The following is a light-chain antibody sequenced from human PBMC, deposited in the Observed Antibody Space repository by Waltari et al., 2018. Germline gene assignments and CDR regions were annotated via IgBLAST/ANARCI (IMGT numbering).Light chain of an antibody. Sequence: QSALTQPASVSGSPGQSITISCTGTSSDVGSYNLVSWYQQPPGKAPKLMIYEVSKRPPGVSNAFSGSTSGNTASLTISGLQAEDEADYYCCSYAGSATWVFGGGTKLTVL. CDR3: CSYAGSATWV. J-gene: IGLJ3*02. CDR2: EVS. V-gene: IGLV2-23*02. CDR1: SSDVGSYNL.